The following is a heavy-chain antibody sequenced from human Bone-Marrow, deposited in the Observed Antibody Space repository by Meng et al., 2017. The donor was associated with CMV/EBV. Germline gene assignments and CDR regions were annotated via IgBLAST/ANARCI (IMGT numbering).Heavy chain of an antibody. Sequence: SETLSLTCTVSGGSISSSSYYWSWIRQPPGKGLEWIGEINHSGSTNYNPSLKSRVTISVDTSKNQFSLKLSSVTAADTAVYYCATSPYDYVWGSYRPYGGLDYWGQGTLVTVSS. D-gene: IGHD3-16*02. CDR3: ATSPYDYVWGSYRPYGGLDY. J-gene: IGHJ4*02. CDR1: GGSISSSSYY. CDR2: INHSGST. V-gene: IGHV4-39*07.